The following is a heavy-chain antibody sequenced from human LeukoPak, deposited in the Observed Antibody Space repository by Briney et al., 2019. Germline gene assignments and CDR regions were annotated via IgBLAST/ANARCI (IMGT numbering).Heavy chain of an antibody. CDR1: GFTFSDYY. Sequence: GGSLRLSCAASGFTFSDYYMGWIRQAPGKGLEWVSYISGSGSIIFYADSVKGRFTISRDNAENSLYLQMNSLRAEDTAVYSCVRGRGWYLDLWGRGTQVTVSS. CDR3: VRGRGWYLDL. J-gene: IGHJ2*01. CDR2: ISGSGSII. V-gene: IGHV3-11*04.